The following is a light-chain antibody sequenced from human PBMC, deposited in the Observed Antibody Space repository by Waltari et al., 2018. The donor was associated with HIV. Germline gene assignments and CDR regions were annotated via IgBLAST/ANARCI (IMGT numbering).Light chain of an antibody. CDR3: QQSYTTPPHT. Sequence: MGMTQSPPSLSAFVGDRVAITCRANQSISTYLNWYQQKPGKAPKLLIYAASTLQSGVPPRFSGSGSGTDFTLTISSPQPEDFASYYCQQSYTTPPHTFGQGTKLGIK. CDR2: AAS. CDR1: QSISTY. J-gene: IGKJ2*01. V-gene: IGKV1-39*01.